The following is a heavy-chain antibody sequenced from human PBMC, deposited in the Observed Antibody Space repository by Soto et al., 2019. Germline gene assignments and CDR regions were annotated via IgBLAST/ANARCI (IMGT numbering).Heavy chain of an antibody. CDR3: ASGYYDSSGYYPEKNAFDI. J-gene: IGHJ3*02. CDR1: GYTFTSHG. V-gene: IGHV1-18*01. CDR2: ISAYNGNT. D-gene: IGHD3-22*01. Sequence: GASVKVSCKASGYTFTSHGISWVRQAPGQGLEWMGWISAYNGNTNYAQKLQGRVTMTTDTSTSTAYMELRSLRSDDTAVYYCASGYYDSSGYYPEKNAFDIWGQGTMVTVSS.